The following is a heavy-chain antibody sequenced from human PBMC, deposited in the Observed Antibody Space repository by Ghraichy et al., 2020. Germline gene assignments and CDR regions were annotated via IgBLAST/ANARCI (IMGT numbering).Heavy chain of an antibody. CDR2: LSASGANT. CDR1: GFPFTSQA. J-gene: IGHJ6*02. D-gene: IGHD2-2*01. CDR3: AKVTYPSGWAVGPAAHYGVDV. V-gene: IGHV3-23*01. Sequence: GGSLRLSCAATGFPFTSQAMTWVRRAPGKGLEWVSTLSASGANTFYADSVRGRFTISRDSSKNTLYLQMSSLRAEDTAVYYCAKVTYPSGWAVGPAAHYGVDVWGQGTTVTVSS.